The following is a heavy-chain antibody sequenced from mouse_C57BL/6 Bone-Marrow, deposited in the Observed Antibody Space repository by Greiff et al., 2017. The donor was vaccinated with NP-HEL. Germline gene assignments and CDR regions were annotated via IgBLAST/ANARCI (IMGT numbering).Heavy chain of an antibody. CDR3: ATGDGYWYFDD. Sequence: QVQLQQPGAELVKPGASVKVSCKASGYTFTSYWMHWVKQRPGQGLEWIGRIHPSDSDTNYNQKFKGKATLTVDKSSSAAYMQLSSLTSEDTAVYYCATGDGYWYFDDWGQGTTLTVYS. V-gene: IGHV1-74*01. D-gene: IGHD2-3*01. CDR1: GYTFTSYW. J-gene: IGHJ2*01. CDR2: IHPSDSDT.